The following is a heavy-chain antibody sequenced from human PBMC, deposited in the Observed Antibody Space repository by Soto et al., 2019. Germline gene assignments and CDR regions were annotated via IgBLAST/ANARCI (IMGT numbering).Heavy chain of an antibody. V-gene: IGHV3-33*01. CDR1: GFTFSSYG. Sequence: GGSLRLSCAASGFTFSSYGMHWVRQAPGKGLEWVAVIWYDGSNKYCADSVKGRFTISRDNSKNTLYLQMNSLRAEDTAVYYCARDPSYCSSTSCPGYGMDVWGQGTTVTVSS. D-gene: IGHD2-2*01. CDR2: IWYDGSNK. J-gene: IGHJ6*02. CDR3: ARDPSYCSSTSCPGYGMDV.